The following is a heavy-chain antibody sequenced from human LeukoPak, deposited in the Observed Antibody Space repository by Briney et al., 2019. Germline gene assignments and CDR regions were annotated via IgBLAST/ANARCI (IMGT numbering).Heavy chain of an antibody. CDR3: ARHADIRGWFGELLFSYGMDV. J-gene: IGHJ6*02. Sequence: PSETLSLTCAVSGDSISSYYWRWIWQPPGKGLGWIGYIYYSGSTNYNPSLKSRVTISVDTSKNQFSLKLSSVTAADTAVYYCARHADIRGWFGELLFSYGMDVWGQGTAVTVSS. D-gene: IGHD3-10*01. V-gene: IGHV4-59*08. CDR2: IYYSGST. CDR1: GDSISSYY.